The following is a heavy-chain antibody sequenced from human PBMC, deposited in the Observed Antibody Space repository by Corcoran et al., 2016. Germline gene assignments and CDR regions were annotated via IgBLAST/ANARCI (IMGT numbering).Heavy chain of an antibody. Sequence: QLQLQESGPGLVKPSETLSLTCTVSGGSISSSSYYWGWIRQPPGKGLEWIGSIYYSGSTYYNPSLKSRVTISVDTSKNQFSLKLSSVTAADTAVYYCAGLPRGGKGYYFDYWGQGTLVTVSS. CDR2: IYYSGST. V-gene: IGHV4-39*01. J-gene: IGHJ4*02. CDR3: AGLPRGGKGYYFDY. CDR1: GGSISSSSYY. D-gene: IGHD1-26*01.